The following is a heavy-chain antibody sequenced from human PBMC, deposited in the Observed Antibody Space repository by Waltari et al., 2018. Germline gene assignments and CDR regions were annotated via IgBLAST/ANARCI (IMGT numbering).Heavy chain of an antibody. CDR1: EFIVRNNY. D-gene: IGHD3-16*01. CDR3: AALGAYLGAFEV. J-gene: IGHJ3*01. Sequence: EVQLVETGGALIHPGGSMRLSCAASEFIVRNNYMAWVRQAPGQGLDLVSFIYACGGSDSAASVGRRFTSSRDNSKNALYLEINALRPDDAAVYYCAALGAYLGAFEVWGRGTMVTVSS. CDR2: IYACGGS. V-gene: IGHV3-53*02.